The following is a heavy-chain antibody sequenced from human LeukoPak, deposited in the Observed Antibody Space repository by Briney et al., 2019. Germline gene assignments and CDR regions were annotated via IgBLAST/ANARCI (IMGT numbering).Heavy chain of an antibody. D-gene: IGHD3-10*01. J-gene: IGHJ4*02. Sequence: GGSLRLSCAESGFTFSSYGMHWVRQAPGKGLEWVAFIRYDGSNKYYADSVKGRFTISRDNSKNTLYLQMNSLRAEDTAVYYCANCMYGSGSYKWYYFDYWGQGTRVTVSS. CDR2: IRYDGSNK. V-gene: IGHV3-30*02. CDR1: GFTFSSYG. CDR3: ANCMYGSGSYKWYYFDY.